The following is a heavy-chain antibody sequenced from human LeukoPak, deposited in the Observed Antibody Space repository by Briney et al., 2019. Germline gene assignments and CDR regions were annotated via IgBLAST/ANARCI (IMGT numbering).Heavy chain of an antibody. D-gene: IGHD3-3*01. V-gene: IGHV4-34*01. CDR1: CGGFRGYY. J-gene: IGHJ6*02. CDR2: NNPSGST. Sequence: PSETLSLTCAVYCGGFRGYYWGGVRHPPRKGLEWIGENNPSGSTNYNPSLKSRVTISVDTSKNQFSLKLSSVTAADTAVYYCASELYDFWSGYYRSYGMDVWGQGTTVTVSS. CDR3: ASELYDFWSGYYRSYGMDV.